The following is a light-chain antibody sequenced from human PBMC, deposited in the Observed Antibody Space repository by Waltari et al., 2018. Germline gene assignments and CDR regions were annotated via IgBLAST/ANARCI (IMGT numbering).Light chain of an antibody. CDR1: QSVSRY. CDR2: DAT. Sequence: IVLTQSPGTMSLSPGVRPTLSCRASQSVSRYLAWYQREPGQASRLLIYDATIRASGIPVRFSGSGSGTDFSLTISRLEPEDLAVYYCQKYGTLPATFGQGTKVQMK. V-gene: IGKV3-20*01. CDR3: QKYGTLPAT. J-gene: IGKJ1*01.